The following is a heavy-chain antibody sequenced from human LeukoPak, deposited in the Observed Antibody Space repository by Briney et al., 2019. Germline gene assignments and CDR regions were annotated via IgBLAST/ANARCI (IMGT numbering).Heavy chain of an antibody. CDR1: GYTFTGYY. CDR3: ARVSPGSGPDY. Sequence: GTSVKVSCKASGYTFTGYYMHWVRLAPGQGLEWMGWFNPNSGGTNYAQTFQGGVTMTRDTSISTAYMELSRRRSDDTAVYYCARVSPGSGPDYWGQGTLVTVSS. CDR2: FNPNSGGT. D-gene: IGHD3-10*01. J-gene: IGHJ4*02. V-gene: IGHV1-2*02.